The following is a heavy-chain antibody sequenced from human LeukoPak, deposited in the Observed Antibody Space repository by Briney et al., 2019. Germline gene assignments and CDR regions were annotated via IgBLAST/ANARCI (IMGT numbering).Heavy chain of an antibody. Sequence: GGSLRLSCAASGFTFSSYAMSWVRQAPGKGREWVSAISGSGGSTYYADSVKGRFTISRDNSKNTLYLQMNSLRAEDTAVYYCAKFSGSYFSYGDYWGQGTLVTVSS. J-gene: IGHJ4*02. CDR3: AKFSGSYFSYGDY. V-gene: IGHV3-23*01. CDR2: ISGSGGST. CDR1: GFTFSSYA. D-gene: IGHD1-26*01.